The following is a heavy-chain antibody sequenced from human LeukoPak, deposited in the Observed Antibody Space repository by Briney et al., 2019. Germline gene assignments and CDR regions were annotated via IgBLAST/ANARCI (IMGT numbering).Heavy chain of an antibody. CDR3: ARLTHLRGDFDY. D-gene: IGHD4-17*01. V-gene: IGHV5-51*01. CDR2: IYPGDSDT. CDR1: GYSFTGYW. J-gene: IGHJ4*02. Sequence: GESLKISCKASGYSFTGYWIGWVRQMPGKGLGWMGIIYPGDSDTRYSPSFQGQVTISADKSISTAYLQWSSLKASDTAMYYCARLTHLRGDFDYWGQGTLVTVSS.